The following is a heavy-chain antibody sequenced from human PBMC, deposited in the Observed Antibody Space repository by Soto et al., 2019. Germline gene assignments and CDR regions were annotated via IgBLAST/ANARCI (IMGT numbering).Heavy chain of an antibody. CDR2: IYYSGRT. CDR3: ARQRTTVVTQAYFDH. J-gene: IGHJ4*02. V-gene: IGHV4-39*01. CDR1: GESISSSSYY. D-gene: IGHD2-21*02. Sequence: SETLSLTYIVSGESISSSSYYWGWIRQPPGKGLEWIGSIYYSGRTYYNPSFKSRVTISIDTSKNQFSLKLSSVTATDTAVYYCARQRTTVVTQAYFDHWGQGALVTVSS.